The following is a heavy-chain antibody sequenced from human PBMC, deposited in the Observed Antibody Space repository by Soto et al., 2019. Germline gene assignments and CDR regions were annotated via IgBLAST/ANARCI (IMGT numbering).Heavy chain of an antibody. D-gene: IGHD6-19*01. CDR2: ISGSSTNT. CDR1: GFTFGSYA. Sequence: GGSLRLSCAASGFTFGSYAMSWVRQPPGKGLEWVSSISGSSTNTYYADSVKGRFTVSRDDSKSTLYLQMNSLRDEDTAIYYCAKRSSYSIGWYFDYWGQGTLVNVSS. CDR3: AKRSSYSIGWYFDY. V-gene: IGHV3-23*01. J-gene: IGHJ4*02.